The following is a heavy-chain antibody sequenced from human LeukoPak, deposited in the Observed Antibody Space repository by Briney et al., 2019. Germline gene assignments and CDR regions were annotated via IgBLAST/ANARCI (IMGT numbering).Heavy chain of an antibody. J-gene: IGHJ5*02. CDR2: IYYSGST. Sequence: SETLSLTCTVSGGSISSYYWSWIRQPPGKGLEWIGYIYYSGSTNYNPSLKSRVTISVDTSKNQISLKLSSVTAADTAVYYCARDPGWFDPWGQGTLVTVSS. CDR3: ARDPGWFDP. V-gene: IGHV4-59*12. CDR1: GGSISSYY.